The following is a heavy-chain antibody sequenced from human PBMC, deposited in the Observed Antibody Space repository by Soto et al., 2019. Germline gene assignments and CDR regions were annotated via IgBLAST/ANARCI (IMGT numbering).Heavy chain of an antibody. CDR1: GGTFSSYA. J-gene: IGHJ5*02. D-gene: IGHD5-12*01. CDR2: IIPIFGTA. Sequence: QVQLVQSGAEVKKPGSSVKVSCKASGGTFSSYAISWVRQAPGQGLEWMGGIIPIFGTANYAQKFQGRVKITADKSRSTADMEVSSLRSEDTAVYYCARRGYSGYDYLRASGWFDPWGQGTLVTVSS. V-gene: IGHV1-69*06. CDR3: ARRGYSGYDYLRASGWFDP.